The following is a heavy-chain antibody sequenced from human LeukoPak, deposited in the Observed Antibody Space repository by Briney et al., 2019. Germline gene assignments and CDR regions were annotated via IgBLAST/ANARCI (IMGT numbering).Heavy chain of an antibody. CDR2: IWYDGSNK. D-gene: IGHD6-6*01. V-gene: IGHV3-33*01. J-gene: IGHJ4*02. Sequence: PGGSLRLSCAASGFTFSSYGMHWVRKAPGKGLEWVAVIWYDGSNKYYADSVKGRFTISRDNSKNTLYLQMNSLRAEDTAVYYCARGDSSIAASPFDYWGQRTLVTVSS. CDR3: ARGDSSIAASPFDY. CDR1: GFTFSSYG.